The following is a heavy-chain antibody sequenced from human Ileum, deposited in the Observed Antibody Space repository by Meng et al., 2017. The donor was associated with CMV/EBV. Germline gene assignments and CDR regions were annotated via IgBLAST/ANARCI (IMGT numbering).Heavy chain of an antibody. V-gene: IGHV4-59*01. CDR1: GGSISSYY. D-gene: IGHD3-10*01. CDR2: IYYSGST. J-gene: IGHJ4*02. Sequence: GSLRLSCTVFGGSISSYYWSWIRQPPGKGLEWIGYIYYSGSTNYNPSLKSRVTISVDTSKNQFSLKLSSVTAADTAVYYCASSFGEFIDYWGQGTLVTVSS. CDR3: ASSFGEFIDY.